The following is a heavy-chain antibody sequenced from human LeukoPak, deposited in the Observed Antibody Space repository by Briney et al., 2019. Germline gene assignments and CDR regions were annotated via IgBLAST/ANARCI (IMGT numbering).Heavy chain of an antibody. CDR3: ARTMYPGSGSYIY. D-gene: IGHD3-10*01. J-gene: IGHJ4*02. Sequence: ASVKVSCKASGYTLTSHYMHWVRQAPGQGLEWMGIINPSGGSTTYAQKFQGRVTLTRDTSTSTVYMEMSSLRSEDTAMYYCARTMYPGSGSYIYWGQGTLVTVSS. V-gene: IGHV1-46*01. CDR2: INPSGGST. CDR1: GYTLTSHY.